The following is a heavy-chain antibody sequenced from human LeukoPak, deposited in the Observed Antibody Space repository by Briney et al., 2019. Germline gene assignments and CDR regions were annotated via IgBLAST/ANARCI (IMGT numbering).Heavy chain of an antibody. CDR1: GFTFSRSA. Sequence: GGSLRLSCAASGFTFSRSAMTWVRQTPGKGLDWVSSVSSSGNTYYADSVKGRFTISRDNSKNMLYLQMNSLRAEDTAVYYCVKGRISEDGLDFWGQGTLVTVSS. J-gene: IGHJ4*02. CDR3: VKGRISEDGLDF. D-gene: IGHD6-13*01. V-gene: IGHV3-23*01. CDR2: VSSSGNT.